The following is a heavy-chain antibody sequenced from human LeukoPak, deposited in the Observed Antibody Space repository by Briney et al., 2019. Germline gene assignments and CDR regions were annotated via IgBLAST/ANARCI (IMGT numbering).Heavy chain of an antibody. J-gene: IGHJ4*02. V-gene: IGHV4-39*07. Sequence: SETLSLTCTVSGGSISSSSYYWGWIRQPPGKGLEWIGSIYYSGSTYYNPSLKSRVTISVDTSKNQFSLKLSSVTAADTAVYYCARWEQWLARYFDYWGQGTLVTVSS. D-gene: IGHD6-19*01. CDR1: GGSISSSSYY. CDR3: ARWEQWLARYFDY. CDR2: IYYSGST.